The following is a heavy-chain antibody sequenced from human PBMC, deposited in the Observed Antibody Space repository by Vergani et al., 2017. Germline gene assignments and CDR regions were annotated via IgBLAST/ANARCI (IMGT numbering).Heavy chain of an antibody. CDR1: GGSISSSSYY. D-gene: IGHD3-16*02. CDR2: IYYSGST. CDR3: ARLRLGELSLDWYFDL. Sequence: QLQLQESGPGLVKPSETLSLTCTVSGGSISSSSYYWGWIRQPPGKGLEWIGSIYYSGSTYYNPSLKSRVTISVDTSKNQFSLKLSSVTAADTAVYYCARLRLGELSLDWYFDLWGRGTLVTVSS. J-gene: IGHJ2*01. V-gene: IGHV4-39*07.